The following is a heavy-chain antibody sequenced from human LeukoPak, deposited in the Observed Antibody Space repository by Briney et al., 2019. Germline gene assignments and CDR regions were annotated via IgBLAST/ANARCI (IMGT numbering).Heavy chain of an antibody. D-gene: IGHD6-25*01. V-gene: IGHV3-7*01. J-gene: IGHJ4*02. CDR1: GFTLSSYW. CDR2: IKQDGSEK. Sequence: GGSLRLSCAASGFTLSSYWMSWVRQAPGKGLEWVANIKQDGSEKYYVDSVKGRFTISRDNAKNSLYLQMNSLRTEDTAVYYCARDKGKAAYYFDYWGQGTLVTVSS. CDR3: ARDKGKAAYYFDY.